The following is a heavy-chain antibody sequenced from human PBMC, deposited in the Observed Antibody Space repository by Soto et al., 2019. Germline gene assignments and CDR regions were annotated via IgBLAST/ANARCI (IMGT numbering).Heavy chain of an antibody. CDR3: ARGFEGKGSIRSFDY. V-gene: IGHV4-34*01. J-gene: IGHJ4*02. Sequence: PSETLSLTCAVYCGSFSGYYWSWIRQPPGKGLEWIGEINHSGSTNYNPSLKSRVTISVDTSKNQFSLKLSSVTAADTAVYYCARGFEGKGSIRSFDYWGQGTLVTVSS. CDR1: CGSFSGYY. D-gene: IGHD3-10*01. CDR2: INHSGST.